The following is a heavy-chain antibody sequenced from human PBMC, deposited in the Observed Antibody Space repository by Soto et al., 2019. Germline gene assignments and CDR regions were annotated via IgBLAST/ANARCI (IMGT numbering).Heavy chain of an antibody. Sequence: PGESLKISCKGSGYSFPKYYIGWVRQMPGKGLEWMAIIYPDDSDTRYSPSFQGQVTISADKSISTAYLQWSSLKASDTAMYYCARTAAAGKYYYGMDVWGQGTTVTVSS. CDR2: IYPDDSDT. D-gene: IGHD6-13*01. V-gene: IGHV5-51*01. CDR1: GYSFPKYY. J-gene: IGHJ6*02. CDR3: ARTAAAGKYYYGMDV.